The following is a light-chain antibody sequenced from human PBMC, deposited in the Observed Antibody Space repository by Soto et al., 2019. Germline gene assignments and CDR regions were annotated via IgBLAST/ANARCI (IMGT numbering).Light chain of an antibody. CDR1: QSVSSY. V-gene: IGKV3-11*01. CDR3: QQYHHWPVT. J-gene: IGKJ4*01. Sequence: EIVLTQSPATLSLSPGERATLSCRASQSVSSYLAWYQQKPGQAPRLLIYDASNRATGIPARFSGSGSGTDFTLTINSLQSEDAAVYYCQQYHHWPVTFGGGTKVDI. CDR2: DAS.